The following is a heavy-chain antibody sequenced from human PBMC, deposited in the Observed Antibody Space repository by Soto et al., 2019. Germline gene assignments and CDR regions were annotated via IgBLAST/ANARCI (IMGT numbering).Heavy chain of an antibody. CDR2: ISGSGGST. V-gene: IGHV3-23*01. J-gene: IGHJ4*02. CDR1: GFTFSSYA. CDR3: AKDTEIAVAPHGLTY. D-gene: IGHD6-19*01. Sequence: GGSLRLSCAASGFTFSSYAMSWVRQAPGKGLEWVSAISGSGGSTYYADSVKGRFTISRDNSKNTLYLQMNSLRAEDTAVYYCAKDTEIAVAPHGLTYWGQGNLVTVSS.